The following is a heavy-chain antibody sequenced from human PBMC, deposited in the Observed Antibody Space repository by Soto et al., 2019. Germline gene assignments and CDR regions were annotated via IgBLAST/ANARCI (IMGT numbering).Heavy chain of an antibody. CDR1: GNTFTGYW. CDR3: VPGVPFDP. D-gene: IGHD3-10*01. J-gene: IGHJ5*02. CDR2: IDPSDSYT. Sequence: PXDSLKVSWKCSGNTFTGYWISWVRQMPGKGLEWMGRIDPSDSYTNYSPSFQGHVTISADKSISTAYLQWSSLKASDTDMYYCVPGVPFDPWGQGTLVTVSS. V-gene: IGHV5-10-1*01.